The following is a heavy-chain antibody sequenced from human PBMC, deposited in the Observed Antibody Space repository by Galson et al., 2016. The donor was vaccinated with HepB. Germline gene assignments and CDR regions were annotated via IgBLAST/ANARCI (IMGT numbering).Heavy chain of an antibody. CDR1: GFTLSHYG. CDR3: ARDMSFYCLDF. Sequence: SLRLSCAASGFTLSHYGMHWVRQTPGKGLEWVAGIYSDGRKKSYVDSVQGRFIVSRDVSENTMYLQMNSLRAEDTAVYFCARDMSFYCLDFRGQGTPVTVSS. D-gene: IGHD3/OR15-3a*01. CDR2: IYSDGRKK. V-gene: IGHV3-33*01. J-gene: IGHJ4*02.